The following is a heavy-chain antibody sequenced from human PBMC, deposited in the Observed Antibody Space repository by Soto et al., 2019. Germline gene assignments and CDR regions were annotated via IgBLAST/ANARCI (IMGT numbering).Heavy chain of an antibody. J-gene: IGHJ6*02. CDR1: RFTFSSYG. V-gene: IGHV3-33*01. Sequence: QVQLVESGGGVVQPGRSLRLSCAASRFTFSSYGMHWVRQAPGKGLEWVALVWYDGGNKYYADSVKGRFTISRDNSKNTLYLQMNSLRDEDTALYYCVRAAGYSGNDYVYYYGMDVWGQGTTVTVSS. D-gene: IGHD5-12*01. CDR2: VWYDGGNK. CDR3: VRAAGYSGNDYVYYYGMDV.